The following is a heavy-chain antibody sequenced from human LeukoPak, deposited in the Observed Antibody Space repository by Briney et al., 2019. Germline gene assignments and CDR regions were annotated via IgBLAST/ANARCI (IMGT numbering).Heavy chain of an antibody. Sequence: SETLSLTCSVSGDSVSRSDSYWDWIRQPPGKGLEWIATIYYSGRTYYSPSLKSRVTMSVDPSNSQFSVALRPVTAADTAVYYCARRRYYDGSGYLEWGQGTLLSVSS. CDR2: IYYSGRT. V-gene: IGHV4-39*01. CDR1: GDSVSRSDSY. J-gene: IGHJ1*01. CDR3: ARRRYYDGSGYLE. D-gene: IGHD3-22*01.